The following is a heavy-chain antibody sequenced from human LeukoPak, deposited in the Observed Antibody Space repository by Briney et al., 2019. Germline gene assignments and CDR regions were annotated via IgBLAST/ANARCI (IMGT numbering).Heavy chain of an antibody. D-gene: IGHD4-17*01. CDR1: GGTFSSYA. V-gene: IGHV1-69*13. CDR3: ARTNDYGDYASVYYFDY. J-gene: IGHJ4*02. Sequence: GASVKVSCKASGGTFSSYAISWVRQAPGQGLEWMGGIIPIFGTANYAQKFQGRVTITADESTSTAYMELSSLRSEDTAVYYCARTNDYGDYASVYYFDYWGQGTLVTVSS. CDR2: IIPIFGTA.